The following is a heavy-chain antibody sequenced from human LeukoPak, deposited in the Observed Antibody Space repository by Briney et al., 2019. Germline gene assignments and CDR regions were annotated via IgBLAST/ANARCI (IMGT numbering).Heavy chain of an antibody. CDR1: GGTFSSYP. V-gene: IGHV1-69*05. J-gene: IGHJ4*02. CDR2: IIPIFGTA. D-gene: IGHD3-3*01. Sequence: SVKVSCKASGGTFSSYPISWVRQAPGQGLEWMGGIIPIFGTANYAQKFQGRVTITTDESTGTAYMELSSLRSEDTAVYYCARAHRYYDFWSGYPDYWGQGTLVTVSS. CDR3: ARAHRYYDFWSGYPDY.